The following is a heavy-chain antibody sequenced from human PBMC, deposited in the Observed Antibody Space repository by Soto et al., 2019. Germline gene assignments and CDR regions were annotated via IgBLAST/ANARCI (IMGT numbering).Heavy chain of an antibody. V-gene: IGHV3-21*01. J-gene: IGHJ4*02. CDR1: GFTFSSYS. CDR3: ARVVLSVTTGRIDY. D-gene: IGHD4-17*01. CDR2: ISSSSSYI. Sequence: PGGSLRLSCAASGFTFSSYSMNWVRQAPGKGLEWVSSISSSSSYIYYADSVKGRFTISRDNAKNSLYLQMNSLRAEDTAVYYCARVVLSVTTGRIDYWGQGTLVTVSS.